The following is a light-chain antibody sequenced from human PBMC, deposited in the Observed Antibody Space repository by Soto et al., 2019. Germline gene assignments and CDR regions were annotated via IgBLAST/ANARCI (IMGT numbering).Light chain of an antibody. CDR2: DAS. CDR1: QSISTY. V-gene: IGKV1-5*01. Sequence: DIQMTQSPSTLSASVGDRVTITCRASQSISTYLAWYQQKPGKAPKLLIYDASFLESGVPSRFGGSGSGTEFTLTISSLQPDDFATYYCQQYNSYSLTFGGGTKVEIK. CDR3: QQYNSYSLT. J-gene: IGKJ4*01.